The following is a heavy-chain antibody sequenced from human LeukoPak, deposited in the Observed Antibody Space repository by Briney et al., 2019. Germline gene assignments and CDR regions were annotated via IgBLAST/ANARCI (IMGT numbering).Heavy chain of an antibody. V-gene: IGHV1-2*04. CDR2: INPNSGGT. CDR3: AREGSYYYGSGNPTSYYYGMDV. J-gene: IGHJ6*02. D-gene: IGHD3-10*01. Sequence: ASVKVSCKASGYTFTGYYMHWVRQAPGQGLEWMGWINPNSGGTNYAQKFQGWVTMTRDTSISTAYMELSRLRSDDTAVYYCAREGSYYYGSGNPTSYYYGMDVWGQGTTVTVSS. CDR1: GYTFTGYY.